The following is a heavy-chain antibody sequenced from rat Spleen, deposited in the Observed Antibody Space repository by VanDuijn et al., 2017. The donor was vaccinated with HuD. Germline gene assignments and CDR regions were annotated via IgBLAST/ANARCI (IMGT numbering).Heavy chain of an antibody. CDR1: GFTFSNYY. Sequence: EVQLAESGGGLVQPGRSMKLSCTALGFTFSNYYMAWVRQAPTKGLDWFASISNDVGNTYYRDSVKGRFTISRDNAKSTLYLQTDSLRSEDTSTYYCTSLDYWGQGVIVTVSS. J-gene: IGHJ2*01. CDR3: TSLDY. V-gene: IGHV5-25*01. CDR2: ISNDVGNT.